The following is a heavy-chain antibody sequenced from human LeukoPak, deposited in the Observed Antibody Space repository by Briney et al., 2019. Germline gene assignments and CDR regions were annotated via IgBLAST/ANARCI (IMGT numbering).Heavy chain of an antibody. J-gene: IGHJ4*02. CDR3: ARHSRDSSGWNSYFDY. CDR2: LYDSGST. Sequence: SETLSLTCTVSGGSISSGGYYLTWIRQPPGKGLEWIGNLYDSGSTYYNPSLKSRVTISVDTSKNQFSLKLSSVTAADTAVYYCARHSRDSSGWNSYFDYWGQGTLVTVSS. V-gene: IGHV4-39*01. CDR1: GGSISSGGYY. D-gene: IGHD6-19*01.